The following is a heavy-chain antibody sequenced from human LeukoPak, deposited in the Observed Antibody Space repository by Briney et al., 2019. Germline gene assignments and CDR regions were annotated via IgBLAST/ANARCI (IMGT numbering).Heavy chain of an antibody. CDR1: GGSISSYY. D-gene: IGHD4-17*01. CDR3: ARAPNGDYFNWFDP. V-gene: IGHV4-59*01. Sequence: SETLSLTCTVSGGSISSYYWSWIRQPPGKGLEWIGYIYYSGSTNYNPSLKSRVTISVDTSKNQFSLKLSCVTAADTAVYYCARAPNGDYFNWFDPWGQGTLVTVSS. J-gene: IGHJ5*02. CDR2: IYYSGST.